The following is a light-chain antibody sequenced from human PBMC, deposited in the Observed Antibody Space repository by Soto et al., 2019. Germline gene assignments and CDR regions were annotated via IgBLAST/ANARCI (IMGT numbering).Light chain of an antibody. J-gene: IGLJ2*01. V-gene: IGLV2-14*01. Sequence: QSVLTQPASVSGSPGQSITISCTGTSSDVDTYKYVSWYQQHPGKPPKLIIYEVSYRPSGVSDRFSGSKSGNTASLTISGLQPEDEADYYCCSYAGSTTRVEFGGGTKLTVL. CDR2: EVS. CDR3: CSYAGSTTRVE. CDR1: SSDVDTYKY.